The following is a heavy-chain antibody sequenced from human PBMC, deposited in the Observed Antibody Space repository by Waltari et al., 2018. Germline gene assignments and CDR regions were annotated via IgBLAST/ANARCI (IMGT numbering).Heavy chain of an antibody. CDR1: GFTFGSYA. Sequence: EVQLVESGGGLVQPGGSLRLSCAASGFTFGSYAMRWVRQAPGKGLEWVSAISGSGGSTYYADSVKGRFTISRDNSKNTLYLQMNSLRAEDTAVYYCAKDRASHRRPFDYWGQGTLVTVSS. V-gene: IGHV3-23*04. CDR3: AKDRASHRRPFDY. J-gene: IGHJ4*02. CDR2: ISGSGGST. D-gene: IGHD3-10*01.